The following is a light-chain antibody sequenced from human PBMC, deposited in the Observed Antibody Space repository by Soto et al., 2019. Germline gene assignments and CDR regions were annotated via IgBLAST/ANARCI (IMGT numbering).Light chain of an antibody. J-gene: IGKJ3*01. CDR1: QGISSY. CDR2: AAS. V-gene: IGKV1-8*01. Sequence: AIRMTQSPSSFSASTGDRVTITCRASQGISSYLAWYQQKPGKAPKLLIYAASTLQSGDPSRFGGSGSGTDFSLTISCLQSEEFATYYYQQYYSYPYTFGPGTKVDIK. CDR3: QQYYSYPYT.